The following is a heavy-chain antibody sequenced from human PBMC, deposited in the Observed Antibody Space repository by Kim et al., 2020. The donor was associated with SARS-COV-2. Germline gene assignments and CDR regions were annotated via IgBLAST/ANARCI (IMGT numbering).Heavy chain of an antibody. Sequence: ASVKVSCKASGYTFTGYYMHWVRQAPGQGLEWMGRSNPNSGGTKYAQKFQSRVTMTRDTSISTAYMELSRLRSDDTAVYYCARALRGCSGGTCYSELAYWGQGTLVSVSS. D-gene: IGHD2-15*01. J-gene: IGHJ4*02. CDR1: GYTFTGYY. CDR3: ARALRGCSGGTCYSELAY. CDR2: SNPNSGGT. V-gene: IGHV1-2*06.